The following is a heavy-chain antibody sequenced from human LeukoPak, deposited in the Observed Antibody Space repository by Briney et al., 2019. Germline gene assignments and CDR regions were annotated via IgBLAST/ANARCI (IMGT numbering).Heavy chain of an antibody. D-gene: IGHD3-10*01. V-gene: IGHV4-59*01. Sequence: SETLSLTCAVYGGCFSGYYWSWIRQPPGKGLEWIGSISYSGSTNYNPSLESRVTISVDTSKNQISLKLSSVTAADTAIYYCARAPERWYSYGSYTYHYMDVWGRGTTVTVSS. CDR1: GGCFSGYY. J-gene: IGHJ6*03. CDR3: ARAPERWYSYGSYTYHYMDV. CDR2: ISYSGST.